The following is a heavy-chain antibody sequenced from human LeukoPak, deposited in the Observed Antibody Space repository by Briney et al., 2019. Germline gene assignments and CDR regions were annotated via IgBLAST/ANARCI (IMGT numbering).Heavy chain of an antibody. CDR1: GGSISSYY. J-gene: IGHJ5*02. Sequence: SETLSLTCTVSGGSISSYYWNWIRQPPGRGLEWIGYIYYSGNSNYNPSLKSRVTISLDTSKNQFSLKLRSVTAAGTAVYYCAGDLGDGYNWNWFDPWGQGTLVTVSS. D-gene: IGHD5-24*01. CDR2: IYYSGNS. CDR3: AGDLGDGYNWNWFDP. V-gene: IGHV4-59*01.